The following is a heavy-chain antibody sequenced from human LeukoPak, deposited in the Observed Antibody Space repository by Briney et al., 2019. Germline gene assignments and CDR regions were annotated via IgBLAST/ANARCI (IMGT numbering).Heavy chain of an antibody. CDR1: GGSFSTSG. CDR2: VIPIYGTP. Sequence: GASVKVSCKASGGSFSTSGFSWVRQAPGQGLEWMGGVIPIYGTPSYAQKFQGRVTITTDESTSTAYMELSSLRSEDTAVYYCARDHWGIVENGYDYFYYDMDVWGQGTTVTASS. CDR3: ARDHWGIVENGYDYFYYDMDV. D-gene: IGHD7-27*01. J-gene: IGHJ6*02. V-gene: IGHV1-69*05.